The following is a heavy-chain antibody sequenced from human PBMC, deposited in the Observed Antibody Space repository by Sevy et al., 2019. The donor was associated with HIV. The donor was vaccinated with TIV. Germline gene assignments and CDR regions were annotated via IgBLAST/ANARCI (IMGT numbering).Heavy chain of an antibody. CDR3: ARHQLGSIDY. V-gene: IGHV3-30*03. Sequence: GGYLRLSCAASGFNFRTYAMHWVRQAPGKGLECVVVVSSDGRTIDYDDSVRGRFTVSRDNSRNTLFLQMTSMKSEDSALYYCARHQLGSIDYWGQGTLVPVSS. D-gene: IGHD7-27*01. J-gene: IGHJ4*02. CDR1: GFNFRTYA. CDR2: VSSDGRTI.